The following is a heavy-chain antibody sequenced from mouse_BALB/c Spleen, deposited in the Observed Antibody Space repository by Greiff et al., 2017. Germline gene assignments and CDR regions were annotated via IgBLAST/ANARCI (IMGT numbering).Heavy chain of an antibody. D-gene: IGHD4-1*01. V-gene: IGHV3-2*02. CDR1: GYSITSDYA. J-gene: IGHJ4*01. Sequence: EVKLQESGPGLVKPSQSLSLTCTVTGYSITSDYAWNWIRQFPGNKLEWMGYISYSGSTSYNPSLKSRISITRDTSKNQFFLQLNSVTTEDTATYYCARGGGTFRYAMDYWGQGTSGTVSS. CDR2: ISYSGST. CDR3: ARGGGTFRYAMDY.